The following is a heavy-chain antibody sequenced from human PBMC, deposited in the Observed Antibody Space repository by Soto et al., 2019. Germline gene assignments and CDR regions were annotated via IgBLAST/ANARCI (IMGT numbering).Heavy chain of an antibody. CDR2: IYYSGST. Sequence: SETLSLTCTVSGGSISSYYWSWIRQPPGKGLEWIGYIYYSGSTNYNPSLKSRVTMSVDASKNQFSLKPSSVTAADTAVYYCARAPYYDILTGYYPGFDYWGQGTLVTVSS. V-gene: IGHV4-59*01. D-gene: IGHD3-9*01. CDR1: GGSISSYY. J-gene: IGHJ4*02. CDR3: ARAPYYDILTGYYPGFDY.